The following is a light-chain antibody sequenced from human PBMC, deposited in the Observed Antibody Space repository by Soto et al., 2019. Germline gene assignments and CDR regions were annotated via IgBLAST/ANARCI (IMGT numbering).Light chain of an antibody. CDR3: AAWDDSLTGVI. Sequence: QSVVTQPPSASGTPGQRVTISCSGISSNIGSNIVNWYQQLPGTAPKLLIFNNNQRPSGVPDRFSGSKSGTSASLAISGLQSEDEADYYCAAWDDSLTGVIFGGGTKLTVL. V-gene: IGLV1-44*01. CDR1: SSNIGSNI. J-gene: IGLJ2*01. CDR2: NNN.